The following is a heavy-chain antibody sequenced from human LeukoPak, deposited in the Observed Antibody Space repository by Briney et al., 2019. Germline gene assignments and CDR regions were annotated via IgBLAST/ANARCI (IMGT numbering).Heavy chain of an antibody. CDR2: ISYSGST. CDR3: ARVGRGDYVWGSYSFDS. V-gene: IGHV4-59*01. CDR1: GGSIRNYY. Sequence: SETLSLTCTVSGGSIRNYYWSWIRQPPEKGLEWIGYISYSGSTNYSPSLKSRVTISIDTSKNQFSLKVSSVTAADTAVYYCARVGRGDYVWGSYSFDSWGQGALVTVSS. D-gene: IGHD3-16*01. J-gene: IGHJ4*02.